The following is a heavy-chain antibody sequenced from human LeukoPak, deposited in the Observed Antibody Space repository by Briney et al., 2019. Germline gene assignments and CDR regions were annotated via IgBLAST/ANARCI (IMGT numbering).Heavy chain of an antibody. Sequence: SVKASCKASGGTFSSYAISWVRQAPGQGLEWMGGIIPIFGTANYAQKFQGRVTITADESTSTAYMELSSLRSEDTAVYYCARDHYYDSSGFGVDYWGQGTLVTVSS. CDR1: GGTFSSYA. CDR3: ARDHYYDSSGFGVDY. D-gene: IGHD3-22*01. CDR2: IIPIFGTA. J-gene: IGHJ4*02. V-gene: IGHV1-69*13.